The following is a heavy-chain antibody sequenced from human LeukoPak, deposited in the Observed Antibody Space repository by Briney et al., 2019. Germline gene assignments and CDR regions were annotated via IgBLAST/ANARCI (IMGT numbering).Heavy chain of an antibody. CDR2: IDKHGSGK. CDR1: GFTFSISW. D-gene: IGHD1-26*01. V-gene: IGHV3-7*01. J-gene: IGHJ4*02. Sequence: GGSLRLSCVASGFTFSISWVTWVRQAPRKGLEWVANIDKHGSGKYYVDSVKGRFAISRDYASNSVFLQMDSLRAEDTSVYYCARDAGWGYYDLWGQGTPVTVSS. CDR3: ARDAGWGYYDL.